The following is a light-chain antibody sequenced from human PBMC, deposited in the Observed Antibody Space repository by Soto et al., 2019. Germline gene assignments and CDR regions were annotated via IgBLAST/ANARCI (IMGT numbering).Light chain of an antibody. J-gene: IGKJ2*01. Sequence: EIVLTQSPSTLSASPGERATLSCRASQSISSYLAWYQQKPGKAPKLLIYDASNIASGVPARFSGSGSGTEFTLTISSLQPDDFAAYYCQQYNSPNTFGQGTKLEIK. CDR2: DAS. CDR1: QSISSY. CDR3: QQYNSPNT. V-gene: IGKV3-11*01.